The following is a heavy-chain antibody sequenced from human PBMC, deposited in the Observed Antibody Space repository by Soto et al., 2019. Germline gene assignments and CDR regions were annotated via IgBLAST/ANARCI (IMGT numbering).Heavy chain of an antibody. CDR1: GFSFGSYA. CDR2: ISGTGGST. CDR3: AKRFSSRTGQWLASFDH. Sequence: GGSLRLSCAASGFSFGSYAMSWFRQAPGKGLEWVSTISGTGGSTYYADSVKGRFTISRDNSKNTLFLQMNSLRAEDTAVYHCAKRFSSRTGQWLASFDHWGQGTLVTVPS. V-gene: IGHV3-23*01. D-gene: IGHD6-13*01. J-gene: IGHJ4*02.